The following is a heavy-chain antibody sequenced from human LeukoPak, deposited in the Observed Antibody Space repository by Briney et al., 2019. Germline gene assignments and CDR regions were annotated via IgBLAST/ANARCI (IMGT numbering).Heavy chain of an antibody. V-gene: IGHV4-59*01. CDR2: IYYSGST. CDR3: ARDRAGRWGVTGDRGNAFDI. J-gene: IGHJ3*02. CDR1: GGSISSYY. D-gene: IGHD7-27*01. Sequence: PSETLSLTCTVSGGSISSYYWSWIRQPPGKGLEWIGYIYYSGSTNYNPSLKSRVTISVDTSKNQFSLKLSSVTAADTAVYYCARDRAGRWGVTGDRGNAFDIWGQGTMVTVSS.